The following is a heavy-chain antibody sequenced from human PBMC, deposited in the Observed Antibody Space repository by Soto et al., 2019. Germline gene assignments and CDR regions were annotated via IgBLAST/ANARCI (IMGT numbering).Heavy chain of an antibody. CDR2: IGTAGES. CDR3: VRDLRAYDGYLYFDL. V-gene: IGHV3-13*01. CDR1: GFTFSSYD. D-gene: IGHD3-10*01. J-gene: IGHJ2*01. Sequence: EVQLVESGGGLLQPGGSLKLSCAAYGFTFSSYDMHWVRQATGKGLEWVSGIGTAGESYYPGSVKGRFTISRENAKNSLYLQRRSMRAGDTAVYYCVRDLRAYDGYLYFDLWGRGTLVTVSS.